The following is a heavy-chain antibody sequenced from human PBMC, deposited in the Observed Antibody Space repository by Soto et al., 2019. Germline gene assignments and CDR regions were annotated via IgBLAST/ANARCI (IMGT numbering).Heavy chain of an antibody. CDR2: ISSDGSDK. CDR1: GFTFRSHG. V-gene: IGHV3-30*03. Sequence: QVQVVESGGGVVQPGRSLRLSCEASGFTFRSHGMHWVRQAPGKGLEWVAVISSDGSDKYYADSVRGRFAISRDNSQKTLHLEMNNLRPEDTAVYYCVRMTPGYTYGLDFWGQGTLVTVSS. J-gene: IGHJ4*02. D-gene: IGHD5-18*01. CDR3: VRMTPGYTYGLDF.